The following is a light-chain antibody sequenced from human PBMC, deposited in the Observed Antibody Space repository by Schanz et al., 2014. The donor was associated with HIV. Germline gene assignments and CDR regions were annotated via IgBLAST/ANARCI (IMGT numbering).Light chain of an antibody. CDR3: SSYTSSSTPNV. CDR2: DVS. V-gene: IGLV2-14*03. Sequence: QSALTQPASVSGSPGQSITISCTGTSSDVGGYNYVSWYLQHPGEAPKLMMFDVSDRPSGVSNRFSGSKSGNTASLTISGLQAEDEGDYYCSSYTSSSTPNVFGSGTKVTVL. CDR1: SSDVGGYNY. J-gene: IGLJ1*01.